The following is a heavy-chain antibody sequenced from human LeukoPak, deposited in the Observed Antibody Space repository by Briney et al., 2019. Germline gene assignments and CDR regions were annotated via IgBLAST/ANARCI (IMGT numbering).Heavy chain of an antibody. CDR3: ARVHTDYDILTGYVYYYYYYMDV. CDR1: GFTFSSYS. D-gene: IGHD3-9*01. J-gene: IGHJ6*03. V-gene: IGHV3-21*01. CDR2: ISTSSSYI. Sequence: TGGSLRLSCAASGFTFSSYSMNWVRQAPGKGLEWVSCISTSSSYIYYADSVKGRFTISRDNAKNSLYLQMNSLRAEDTAVYYCARVHTDYDILTGYVYYYYYYMDVWGKGTTVTVSS.